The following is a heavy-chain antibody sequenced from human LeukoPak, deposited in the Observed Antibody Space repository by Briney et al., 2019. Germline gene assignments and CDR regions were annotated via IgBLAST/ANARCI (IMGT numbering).Heavy chain of an antibody. V-gene: IGHV4-34*01. J-gene: IGHJ5*02. CDR1: GGSFSGYY. CDR2: ISHSGST. Sequence: PSETLSLTCAVYGGSFSGYYWSWIRQPPGKGLEWIGEISHSGSTNYNPSLKSRVTMSVDTSKNQFSLKLSSVTAADTAVYYCARGALKSKTYYYDSSGYSWFDPWGQGTLVTVSS. D-gene: IGHD3-22*01. CDR3: ARGALKSKTYYYDSSGYSWFDP.